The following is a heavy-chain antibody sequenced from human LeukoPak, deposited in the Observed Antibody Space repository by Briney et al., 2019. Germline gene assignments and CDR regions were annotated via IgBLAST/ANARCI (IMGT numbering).Heavy chain of an antibody. CDR3: ARQGRTNGVFTTDYYYMDV. V-gene: IGHV5-51*01. J-gene: IGHJ6*03. D-gene: IGHD2-8*01. Sequence: GESLKISCKGSGYSFTSYWIGWVRQMPGKGLEWMGIIYPGDSDTRYSPSFQGQVTISADKSISTAYLQWSSLKASDTAMYYCARQGRTNGVFTTDYYYMDVWGKGTTVTVSS. CDR2: IYPGDSDT. CDR1: GYSFTSYW.